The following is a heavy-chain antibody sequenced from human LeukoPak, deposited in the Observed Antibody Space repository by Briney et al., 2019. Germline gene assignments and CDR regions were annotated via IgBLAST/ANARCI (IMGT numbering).Heavy chain of an antibody. CDR1: DGSMSRSNYF. CDR3: VRLRVYYSGS. CDR2: AHHSGST. Sequence: PSETLSLTCTVSDGSMSRSNYFWGWIRQPPGKGLEWIGRAHHSGSTYYNPSLNSRVSISLDTSKSHFSLTLYSVTAADTAVYYCVRLRVYYSGSWGQGSLVTVSS. J-gene: IGHJ4*02. V-gene: IGHV4-39*02.